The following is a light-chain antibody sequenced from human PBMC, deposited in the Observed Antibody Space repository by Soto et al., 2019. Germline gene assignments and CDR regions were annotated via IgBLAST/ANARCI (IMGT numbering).Light chain of an antibody. CDR1: QSVSSN. Sequence: EIARTQSPDTLSVSPGERATLSCRASQSVSSNLAWYQQKPGQAPRLLIYAASNRATGVPARFSGSWSGTEFTLTFSSLQSEDFAVYYCQQYNNWIPFGQGTRLET. CDR2: AAS. V-gene: IGKV3-15*01. J-gene: IGKJ5*01. CDR3: QQYNNWIP.